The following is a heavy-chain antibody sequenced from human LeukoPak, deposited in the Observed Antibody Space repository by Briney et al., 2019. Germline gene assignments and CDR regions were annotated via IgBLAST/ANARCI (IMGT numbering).Heavy chain of an antibody. J-gene: IGHJ6*04. V-gene: IGHV3-21*01. CDR2: ISSNSSYI. D-gene: IGHD2-15*01. CDR1: GFTFSSYS. CDR3: ARAHPPGYCSGGRCNLYGMDA. Sequence: GGSLRLACAASGFTFSSYSMNWVRQAPGKGLEWVSSISSNSSYIYYADSVKGRFTISRDNAKNSLYLQMNTLSAEDTAVYYCARAHPPGYCSGGRCNLYGMDAWGEGHTVTVPS.